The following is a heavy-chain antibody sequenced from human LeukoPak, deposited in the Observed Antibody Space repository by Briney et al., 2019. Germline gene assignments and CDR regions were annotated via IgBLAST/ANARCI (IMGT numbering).Heavy chain of an antibody. CDR2: ISDTGGRT. CDR3: AGGSRRDGYDY. V-gene: IGHV3-23*01. CDR1: GITLSNYG. J-gene: IGHJ4*02. Sequence: PGGSLRLSCAVSGITLSNYGMTWVRQAPGKGLEWVAGISDTGGRTNYADSVKGRFTISRDNPKNTLYLQMNSLRAEDTAVYYCAGGSRRDGYDYWGQGTLVTVSS. D-gene: IGHD5-24*01.